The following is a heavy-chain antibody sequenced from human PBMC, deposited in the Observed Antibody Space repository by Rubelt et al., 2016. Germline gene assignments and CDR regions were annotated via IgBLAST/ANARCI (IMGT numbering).Heavy chain of an antibody. CDR3: ATGLQAQRSFDY. V-gene: IGHV4-59*04. D-gene: IGHD1-1*01. J-gene: IGHJ4*02. Sequence: QVQLQESGPGLVKPSETLSLTCTVSGGSINTFYWSWIRQPPGKGLEWIANLYTPGNTDYNPSLKSRVTMSVDTSKNQFSLKLNSVTAADTAAYYCATGLQAQRSFDYWSQGTLVTVSS. CDR2: LYTPGNT. CDR1: GGSINTFY.